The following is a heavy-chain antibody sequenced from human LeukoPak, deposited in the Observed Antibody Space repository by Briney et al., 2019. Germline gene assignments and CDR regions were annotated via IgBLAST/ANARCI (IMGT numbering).Heavy chain of an antibody. V-gene: IGHV3-73*01. CDR3: TVSGSASYAFDL. J-gene: IGHJ3*01. CDR2: IRTKTNTYAT. D-gene: IGHD6-19*01. CDR1: GFTFGVST. Sequence: PGGSLKLSCAASGFTFGVSTMHWVRQASGKGLEWVGRIRTKTNTYATAYSASVECRFTISRDDSKNTAYLQMNSLKTEDTAVYYCTVSGSASYAFDLWGQGTLVTVSS.